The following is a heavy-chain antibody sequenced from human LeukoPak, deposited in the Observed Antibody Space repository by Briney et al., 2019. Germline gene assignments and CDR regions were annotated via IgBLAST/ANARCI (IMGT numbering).Heavy chain of an antibody. Sequence: GRSLRLSCAASGFTFSSCAMHWVRQVPGKGLEWVAVISYDGSNKYYADSVKGRFTISRDNSKNTMYLQMNSLRAEDTAVYYCAGGLRSGLIDYWGQGTLVTVSS. V-gene: IGHV3-30*07. D-gene: IGHD4-17*01. CDR3: AGGLRSGLIDY. CDR2: ISYDGSNK. J-gene: IGHJ4*02. CDR1: GFTFSSCA.